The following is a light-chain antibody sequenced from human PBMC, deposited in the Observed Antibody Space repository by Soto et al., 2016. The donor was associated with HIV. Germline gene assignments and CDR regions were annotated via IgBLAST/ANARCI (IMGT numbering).Light chain of an antibody. CDR3: MQALQTPPT. Sequence: DIVMTQSPLSLPVTPGEAASISCRSSQSLLHSNGYNYLDWYLQKPGQSPQFLIHLGSTRASGVPDRFSGSGSGTDFTLKITRVEAEDVGVYYCMQALQTPPTFGQGTKVEIK. J-gene: IGKJ2*01. CDR2: LGS. V-gene: IGKV2-28*01. CDR1: QSLLHSNGYNY.